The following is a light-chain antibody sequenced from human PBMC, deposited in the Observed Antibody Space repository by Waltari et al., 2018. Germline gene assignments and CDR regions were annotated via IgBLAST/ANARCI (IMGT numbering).Light chain of an antibody. CDR2: AAS. CDR3: QQLNSYPLLT. J-gene: IGKJ4*01. CDR1: QGISSY. Sequence: DIQLTQSPSFLSASVGDRVTITCRASQGISSYLAWYQQKPGKAPKPLIYAASTLQSGVPSRFSGSGFGTEFTLTISSLQPEDFATYYCQQLNSYPLLTFGGGTKVEIK. V-gene: IGKV1-9*01.